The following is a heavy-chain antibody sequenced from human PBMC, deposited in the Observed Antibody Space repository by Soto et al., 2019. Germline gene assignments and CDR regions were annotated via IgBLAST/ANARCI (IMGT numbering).Heavy chain of an antibody. CDR1: GGSVGSGDYF. V-gene: IGHV4-30-4*01. J-gene: IGHJ6*02. CDR3: ARRDGQLGHYGMDV. D-gene: IGHD6-6*01. CDR2: IYSSGNA. Sequence: QVQLQESGPGLVKPSQTLSLTCTVSGGSVGSGDYFWSWIRQPPGKGLEWIGYIYSSGNAYYSPSLKSRVTISLDTSRNQFSLKLNSVTAADTAVYYCARRDGQLGHYGMDVWGQGTTVTVSS.